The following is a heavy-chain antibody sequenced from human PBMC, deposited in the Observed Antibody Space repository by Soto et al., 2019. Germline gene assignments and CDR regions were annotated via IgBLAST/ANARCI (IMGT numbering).Heavy chain of an antibody. Sequence: EVQLLESGGGLAQPGGSLRLSCAASGFTFSSYAMSWVRQAPGKGLEWVSAISGSGGSTYYADSVKGRFTISRDNSKNTLYLQMNCLRAEDTAVYYCAKGGYCSSTSCFISADYYYYMDVWGKGTTVTVSS. D-gene: IGHD2-2*01. CDR1: GFTFSSYA. CDR3: AKGGYCSSTSCFISADYYYYMDV. V-gene: IGHV3-23*01. J-gene: IGHJ6*03. CDR2: ISGSGGST.